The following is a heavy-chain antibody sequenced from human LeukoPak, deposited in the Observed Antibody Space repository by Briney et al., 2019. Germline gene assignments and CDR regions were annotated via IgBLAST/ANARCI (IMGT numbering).Heavy chain of an antibody. J-gene: IGHJ5*02. D-gene: IGHD6-19*01. Sequence: PGGSLRLSCVASDFTFSNFGMHWVRQAPGTGLERRSFIRYDGSNNYHADSVKGRFSISRDNSKNTLHLQMNTLRPDDTAVYYCARSAVAGTLRWFDLWGQGTLVIVSS. CDR2: IRYDGSNN. CDR3: ARSAVAGTLRWFDL. CDR1: DFTFSNFG. V-gene: IGHV3-30*02.